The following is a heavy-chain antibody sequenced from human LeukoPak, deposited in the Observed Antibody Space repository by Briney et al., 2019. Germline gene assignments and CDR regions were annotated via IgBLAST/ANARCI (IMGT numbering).Heavy chain of an antibody. V-gene: IGHV4-61*08. Sequence: SETLSLTCTVSGDSISSGGFHWSWIRRHPGKGLEWIGYIYYSGSTNYNPSLKSRVTISVDTSKNQFSLKLSSVTAADTAVYHCAREAMYSYGNNFDYWGQGTLVTVSS. CDR2: IYYSGST. J-gene: IGHJ4*02. CDR1: GDSISSGGFH. CDR3: AREAMYSYGNNFDY. D-gene: IGHD5-18*01.